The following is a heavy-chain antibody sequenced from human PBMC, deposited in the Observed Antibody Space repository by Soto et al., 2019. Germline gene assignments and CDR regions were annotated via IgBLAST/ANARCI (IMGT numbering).Heavy chain of an antibody. Sequence: SETLSLTCAVSGGSISSSYWWNWVRQTPRGGLEWIGKIYHGGTTNYNPSLKNRVTISVDKSKNQFSLKLTTVTAADTAVYYCVSSLNYDFWRDGGRHFYFDYWGRGTLVTVSS. CDR1: GGSISSSYW. CDR3: VSSLNYDFWRDGGRHFYFDY. J-gene: IGHJ4*02. D-gene: IGHD3-3*01. CDR2: IYHGGTT. V-gene: IGHV4-4*02.